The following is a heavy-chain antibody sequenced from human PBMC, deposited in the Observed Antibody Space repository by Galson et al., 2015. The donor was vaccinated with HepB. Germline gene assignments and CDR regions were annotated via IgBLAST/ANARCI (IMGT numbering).Heavy chain of an antibody. D-gene: IGHD4-17*01. CDR1: GFTFSSYA. V-gene: IGHV3-30-3*01. J-gene: IGHJ4*02. Sequence: SLRLSCAASGFTFSSYAMHWVRQAPGKGLEWVAVISYDGSNKYYADSVKGRFTISRDNSKNTLYLQMNSLRAEDTAVYYCARDGAGDVYGDYLDYWGQGTLVTVSS. CDR3: ARDGAGDVYGDYLDY. CDR2: ISYDGSNK.